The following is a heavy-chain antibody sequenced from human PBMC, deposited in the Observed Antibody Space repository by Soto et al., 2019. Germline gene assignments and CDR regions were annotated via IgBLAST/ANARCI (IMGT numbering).Heavy chain of an antibody. J-gene: IGHJ6*03. D-gene: IGHD3-10*01. Sequence: ESVGGVVQPGRSLRLSCVASGFTFSSYGMNWVRQAPGKGLEWVAVIWFDGSNKYYADSVKGRFTISRDNSNNTLYLQMNSLRAEDTAVYYCARYGSGFYYYYMDVWGKGTTVTVSS. CDR2: IWFDGSNK. CDR3: ARYGSGFYYYYMDV. CDR1: GFTFSSYG. V-gene: IGHV3-33*01.